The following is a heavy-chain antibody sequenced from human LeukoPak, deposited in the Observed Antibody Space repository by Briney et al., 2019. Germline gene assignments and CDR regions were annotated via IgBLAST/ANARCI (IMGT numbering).Heavy chain of an antibody. CDR3: ASQTSGAMVRGVIVLHAFDY. CDR2: IYYSGST. Sequence: SETLSLTCTVSGGSISSSSYYWGWIRQPPGKGLEWIGSIYYSGSTYYNPSLKSRVTISVDTSKDQFSLKLSSVTAADTAVYYCASQTSGAMVRGVIVLHAFDYWGQGTLVTVSS. J-gene: IGHJ4*02. V-gene: IGHV4-39*07. D-gene: IGHD3-10*01. CDR1: GGSISSSSYY.